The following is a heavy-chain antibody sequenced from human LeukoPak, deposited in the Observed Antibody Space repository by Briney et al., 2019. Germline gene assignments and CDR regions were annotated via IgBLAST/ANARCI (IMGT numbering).Heavy chain of an antibody. D-gene: IGHD3-10*01. CDR3: ARHSRSVDYGSGSYTWDY. V-gene: IGHV4-39*01. Sequence: PSETLSLTCTVSGGSISSIIYYWGWIRQPPGKGLEWIGTIYYSGSTYYNVSLKSRVTISVDTSRNQFSLKLSSVTAADTAVYYCARHSRSVDYGSGSYTWDYWGQGTLVTVSP. CDR1: GGSISSIIYY. J-gene: IGHJ4*02. CDR2: IYYSGST.